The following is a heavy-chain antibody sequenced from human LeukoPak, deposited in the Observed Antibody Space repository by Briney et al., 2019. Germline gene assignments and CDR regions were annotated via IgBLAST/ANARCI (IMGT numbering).Heavy chain of an antibody. CDR3: ATDKGY. D-gene: IGHD2-15*01. V-gene: IGHV3-48*03. CDR2: IGSSGSNV. CDR1: GLTFSTYE. Sequence: GGSLRLSCVVSGLTFSTYEMNWVRQPPGKGLEWVSNIGSSGSNVYYADSVKGRFTLSRDNAKNSLLLQMNSLTAEDTAVYYCATDKGYWGQGTLVTVSS. J-gene: IGHJ4*02.